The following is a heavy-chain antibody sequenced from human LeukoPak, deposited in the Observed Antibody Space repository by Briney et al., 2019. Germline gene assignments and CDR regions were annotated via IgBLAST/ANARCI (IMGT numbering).Heavy chain of an antibody. V-gene: IGHV4-61*01. D-gene: IGHD2-15*01. CDR1: GGSVSSGSYY. CDR3: ARRYCSGGSCYSGGRYFDY. CDR2: IYCSGST. J-gene: IGHJ4*02. Sequence: SETLCLTCTVSGGSVSSGSYYWSWIRQPPGKGLEWIGYIYCSGSTNYNPSLKSRVTISVDTSKYQFSLKLSSVTAADTAVYYCARRYCSGGSCYSGGRYFDYWGQGTLVTVSS.